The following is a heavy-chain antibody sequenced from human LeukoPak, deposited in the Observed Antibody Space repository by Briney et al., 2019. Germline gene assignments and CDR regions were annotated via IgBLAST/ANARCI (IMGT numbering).Heavy chain of an antibody. Sequence: SLRLSCAASGFTFDDYAMHWVRQAPGKGLEWVSGISWNSGSIGYADSVKGRFTISRDNAKNSLYLQMNSLRAEDTALYYCANTYYDYVWGSYRYADAFDIWGQGTMVTVSS. CDR1: GFTFDDYA. CDR3: ANTYYDYVWGSYRYADAFDI. V-gene: IGHV3-9*01. D-gene: IGHD3-16*02. CDR2: ISWNSGSI. J-gene: IGHJ3*02.